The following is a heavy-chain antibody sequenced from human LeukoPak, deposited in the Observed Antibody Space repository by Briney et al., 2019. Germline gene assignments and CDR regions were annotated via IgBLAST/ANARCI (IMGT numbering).Heavy chain of an antibody. Sequence: GGSLRLSCAASGFTFSNYWMHWVRHAPGKGLVWVSRINSDGSSTTSAASVKGRFTISRDNAKNTLYLQMNSLRAEDTAVYYCAKGGATVIDYWGQSTLVTVS. CDR1: GFTFSNYW. CDR3: AKGGATVIDY. J-gene: IGHJ4*02. CDR2: INSDGSST. V-gene: IGHV3-74*01. D-gene: IGHD4-17*01.